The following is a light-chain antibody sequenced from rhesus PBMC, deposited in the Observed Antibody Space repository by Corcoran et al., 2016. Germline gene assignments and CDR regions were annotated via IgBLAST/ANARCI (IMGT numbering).Light chain of an antibody. V-gene: IGKV1-22*01. J-gene: IGKJ3*01. CDR1: QGISSW. CDR3: LQYSSSPFT. Sequence: DIQMTQSPSSLSASVGDKVTITCRASQGISSWLAWYQQKPGKDPKLLIYKASSLQSGVPSRFSGSGSGTDFTLTISSLQPEYFATYYCLQYSSSPFTFGPGTKLDIK. CDR2: KAS.